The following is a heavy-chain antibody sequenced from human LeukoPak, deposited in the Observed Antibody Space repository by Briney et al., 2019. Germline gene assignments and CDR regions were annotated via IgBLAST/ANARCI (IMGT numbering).Heavy chain of an antibody. J-gene: IGHJ5*01. Sequence: VKVSCKASGYTFTSYGISWVRQAPGQGLEWMGWISAYNGNTNYAQKLQGRVTMTTDTSTSTAYMELRSLRSDDTAVYYCARDWNVLAGYSSGWYAFWGQGTLVTVSS. CDR1: GYTFTSYG. D-gene: IGHD6-19*01. CDR3: ARDWNVLAGYSSGWYAF. CDR2: ISAYNGNT. V-gene: IGHV1-18*01.